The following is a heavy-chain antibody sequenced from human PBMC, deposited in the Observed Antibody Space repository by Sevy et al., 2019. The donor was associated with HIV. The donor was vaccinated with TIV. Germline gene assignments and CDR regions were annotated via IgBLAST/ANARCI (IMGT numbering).Heavy chain of an antibody. CDR2: VSGSGGKT. CDR1: GFTFSNYA. V-gene: IGHV3-23*01. Sequence: GGSLRLSCAASGFTFSNYALSWVRQAPGKGLEWVSAVSGSGGKTYYADSVKGRFTISRDTSNNTLFLHMNSLRAEDTAVYYCATHRRRDGYSYGAFDIWGQGTMVNVSS. CDR3: ATHRRRDGYSYGAFDI. J-gene: IGHJ3*02. D-gene: IGHD4-4*01.